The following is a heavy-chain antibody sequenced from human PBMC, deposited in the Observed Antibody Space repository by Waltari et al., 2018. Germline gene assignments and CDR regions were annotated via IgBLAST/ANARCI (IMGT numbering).Heavy chain of an antibody. CDR2: ISSIGSYI. D-gene: IGHD7-27*01. CDR3: TMAPDVPVRPTWG. J-gene: IGHJ4*02. V-gene: IGHV3-21*06. CDR1: GFTFSLFS. Sequence: EVQLVESGGGLVKPGGSLRLSCAASGFTFSLFSMNWVRQAPGRGLEWVSTISSIGSYIYYADSVKGRFTISRDNARNSVYLQMNSLRVDDTAVYYCTMAPDVPVRPTWGWGQGSLVTVSS.